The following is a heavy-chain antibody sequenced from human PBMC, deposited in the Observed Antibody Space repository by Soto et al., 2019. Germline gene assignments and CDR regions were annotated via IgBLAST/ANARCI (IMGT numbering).Heavy chain of an antibody. CDR2: IDHGGST. Sequence: SETLSLTCAVYGGAFSGYSGTWIRQPPGQGPEWIGEIDHGGSTNYHPSLKSRVTISVATSKNPFSLTVNSVTPADTAVYYCARGEITLLGGMDVWGQGTTVTVSS. J-gene: IGHJ6*02. CDR3: ARGEITLLGGMDV. D-gene: IGHD3-10*01. CDR1: GGAFSGYS. V-gene: IGHV4-34*01.